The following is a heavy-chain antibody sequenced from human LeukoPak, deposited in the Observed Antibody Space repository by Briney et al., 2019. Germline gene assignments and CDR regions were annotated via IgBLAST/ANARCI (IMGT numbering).Heavy chain of an antibody. CDR2: INAGNGNT. Sequence: ASVKVSCKASGYTFTSYAMHWVRQAPGQRLEWMGWINAGNGNTKYSQKFQGRVTMTTDTSTSTAYMELRSLRSDDTAVYYCARDRQLLSEGCSFDYWGQGTLVTVSS. CDR3: ARDRQLLSEGCSFDY. CDR1: GYTFTSYA. V-gene: IGHV1-3*01. J-gene: IGHJ4*02. D-gene: IGHD2-2*01.